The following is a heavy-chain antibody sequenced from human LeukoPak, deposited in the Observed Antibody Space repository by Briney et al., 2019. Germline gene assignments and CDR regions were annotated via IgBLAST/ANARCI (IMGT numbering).Heavy chain of an antibody. CDR3: TTGAYGARLDV. J-gene: IGHJ4*02. Sequence: GGSLRLSCAASGFTFSNAWMSWVRHTPGKGPEWVGRIKSTTDGGTTDYAAPVKGRFTISRDDSKNMLYLQMNSLKTEDAAVYYCTTGAYGARLDVWGQGALVTVSS. CDR1: GFTFSNAW. CDR2: IKSTTDGGTT. D-gene: IGHD4-17*01. V-gene: IGHV3-15*01.